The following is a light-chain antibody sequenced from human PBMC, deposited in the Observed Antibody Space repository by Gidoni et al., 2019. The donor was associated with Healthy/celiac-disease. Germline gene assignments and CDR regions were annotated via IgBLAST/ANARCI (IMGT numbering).Light chain of an antibody. CDR1: QSVSSSY. CDR3: QQYGSSLWT. V-gene: IGKV3-20*01. J-gene: IGKJ1*01. CDR2: GAS. Sequence: EIVLTQSPGTLSLSPGERATLSCRASQSVSSSYLAWYQQKPGQAPRLLIYGASSRATGNYPDRFSGSGSGTDFTLTISRLEPEDFAVYYCQQYGSSLWTFGQGTKVEIK.